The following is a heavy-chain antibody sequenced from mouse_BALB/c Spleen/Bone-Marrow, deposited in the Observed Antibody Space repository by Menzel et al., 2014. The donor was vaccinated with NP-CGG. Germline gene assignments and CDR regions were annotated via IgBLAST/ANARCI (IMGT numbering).Heavy chain of an antibody. V-gene: IGHV5-6*01. CDR1: GFTFSNYW. J-gene: IGHJ3*01. D-gene: IGHD2-4*01. CDR3: ARQEITTRNAWCAY. CDR2: ISSGGSYT. Sequence: VQLQESGGDFVKPGGSLKISCAASGFTFSNYWMSLVRQIPDQGLELVGTISSGGSYTDYPDSVKGRFTSSRDNAKNALYLQMSSLKSKITAMYYCARQEITTRNAWCAYWGQGTLVTVSS.